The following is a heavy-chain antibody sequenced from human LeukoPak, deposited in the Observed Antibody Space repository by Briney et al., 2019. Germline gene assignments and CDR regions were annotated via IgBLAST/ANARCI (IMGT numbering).Heavy chain of an antibody. Sequence: GRSLRLSCAASGFTVDDYAMRWVRQAPGKGLEWVSGISCNSGSIGYADSVKGRFTISRDNAKNSLYLQMNSLRAEDMALYYCAKEQFGEMGIFDYWGQGTLVTVSS. CDR2: ISCNSGSI. V-gene: IGHV3-9*03. CDR3: AKEQFGEMGIFDY. CDR1: GFTVDDYA. D-gene: IGHD3-10*01. J-gene: IGHJ4*02.